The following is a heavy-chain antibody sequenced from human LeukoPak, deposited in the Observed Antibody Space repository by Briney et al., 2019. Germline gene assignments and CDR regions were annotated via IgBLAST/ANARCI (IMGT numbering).Heavy chain of an antibody. CDR2: IDYDSSHI. CDR1: GFTFSTSA. Sequence: GGSLRLSCAASGFTFSTSAMNWVRQVPGKGLEWVSSIDYDSSHIYYAASVRGRFTISRDNARDSVYLQMDSLRVEDTAVYYCTRDPLRYLRVGHYDYWGQGTMVAVSS. D-gene: IGHD3-9*01. V-gene: IGHV3-21*01. J-gene: IGHJ4*02. CDR3: TRDPLRYLRVGHYDY.